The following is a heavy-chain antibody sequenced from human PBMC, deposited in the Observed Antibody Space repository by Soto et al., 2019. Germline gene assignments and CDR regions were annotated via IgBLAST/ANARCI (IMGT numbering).Heavy chain of an antibody. V-gene: IGHV1-69*06. J-gene: IGHJ6*02. CDR3: ARAATGITMVRGVQRAYGMDV. D-gene: IGHD3-10*01. Sequence: QVQLVQSGAEVKKPGSSVKVSFKASGGTFSSYAISWVRQAPGQGLEWMGGIIPIFGTANYAQKFQGRVTITADKSTSTAYMELSSLRSEDTAVYYCARAATGITMVRGVQRAYGMDVWGQGTTVTVSS. CDR2: IIPIFGTA. CDR1: GGTFSSYA.